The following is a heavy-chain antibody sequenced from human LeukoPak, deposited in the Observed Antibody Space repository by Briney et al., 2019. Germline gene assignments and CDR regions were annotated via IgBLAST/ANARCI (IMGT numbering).Heavy chain of an antibody. CDR2: INHSGST. D-gene: IGHD2-2*01. J-gene: IGHJ6*02. CDR1: GGSFSGYY. V-gene: IGHV4-34*01. CDR3: ARPGYCSSTSRGDGMDV. Sequence: SETLSLTCAVYGGSFSGYYWSWIRQPPGKGLEWIGEINHSGSTNYNPSLKSRVTISVDTSKNQFSLKLSSVTAADTAVYYCARPGYCSSTSRGDGMDVWGQGTTVTVSS.